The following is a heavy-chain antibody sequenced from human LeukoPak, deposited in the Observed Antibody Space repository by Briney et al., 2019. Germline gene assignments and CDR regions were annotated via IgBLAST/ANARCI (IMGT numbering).Heavy chain of an antibody. CDR1: GGSFSGYY. J-gene: IGHJ4*02. CDR2: INHSGST. V-gene: IGHV4-34*01. CDR3: ARARRDSGYYQVDY. D-gene: IGHD3-22*01. Sequence: SETLSLTCAVYGGSFSGYYWSWIRQPPGKGLEWIGEINHSGSTNYNPSLKSRVTISVDKSKNQFSLNLSSVTAADTAVYYCARARRDSGYYQVDYWGQGTLVTVSS.